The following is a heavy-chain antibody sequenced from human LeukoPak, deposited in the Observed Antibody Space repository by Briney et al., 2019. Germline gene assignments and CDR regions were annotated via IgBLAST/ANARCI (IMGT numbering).Heavy chain of an antibody. Sequence: PSETLSLTCTVSGGSISSSSYYWGWIRQPPGKGLEWIGSIYYSGSTYYNPSLKSRVTISVDTSKNQFSLKLSSVTAADTAVYYCARAYSSGGYFDYWGQGTLVTVSS. CDR3: ARAYSSGGYFDY. D-gene: IGHD6-19*01. CDR2: IYYSGST. V-gene: IGHV4-39*07. J-gene: IGHJ4*02. CDR1: GGSISSSSYY.